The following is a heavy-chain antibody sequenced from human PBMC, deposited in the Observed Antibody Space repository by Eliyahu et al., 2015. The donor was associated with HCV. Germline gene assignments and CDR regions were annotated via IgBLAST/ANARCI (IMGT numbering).Heavy chain of an antibody. CDR2: ISGGGDKT. CDR1: XFSFSNYA. D-gene: IGHD3-22*01. Sequence: EVQLLESGGGLVXPGGSLRLSCAASXFSFSNYAMGWVRXAPGEGLGWVSGISGGGDKTYSADSVKGRFTISRDNSKNTVHLQMNSLRAEDTAVYYCAKRDYYDSSGYAPLWDYWGQGTLVTVSS. J-gene: IGHJ4*02. V-gene: IGHV3-23*01. CDR3: AKRDYYDSSGYAPLWDY.